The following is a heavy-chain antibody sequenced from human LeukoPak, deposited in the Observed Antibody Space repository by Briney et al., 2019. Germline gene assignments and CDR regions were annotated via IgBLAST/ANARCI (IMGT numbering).Heavy chain of an antibody. CDR2: IYYSGST. CDR3: GAFRSSSKQYAFDI. J-gene: IGHJ3*02. V-gene: IGHV4-61*08. Sequence: SETLSLTCTVSGGSISSGDYYWSWIRQPPGKGLEWIGYIYYSGSTNYNPSLKSRVTISVDTSKNQFSLKLSSVTAADTAVYYCGAFRSSSKQYAFDIWGQGTMVTVSS. CDR1: GGSISSGDYY. D-gene: IGHD6-13*01.